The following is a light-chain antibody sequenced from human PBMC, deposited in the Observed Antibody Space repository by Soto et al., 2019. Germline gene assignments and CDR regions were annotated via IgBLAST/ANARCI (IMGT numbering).Light chain of an antibody. CDR3: QHYNSWPPL. CDR2: GAS. CDR1: QSVSDN. J-gene: IGKJ3*01. V-gene: IGKV3-15*01. Sequence: DIGMTQSPATLSVSPGETDTLSCRASQSVSDNLAWYKQKRGQAPRLLIYGASIRATGIPARFSGSGSGTEFTLTFISLQSEDFAVYYCQHYNSWPPLFGPGTKVDIK.